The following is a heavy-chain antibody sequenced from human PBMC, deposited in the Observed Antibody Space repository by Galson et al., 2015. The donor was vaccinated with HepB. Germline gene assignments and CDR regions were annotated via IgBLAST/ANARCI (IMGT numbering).Heavy chain of an antibody. J-gene: IGHJ4*02. V-gene: IGHV1-46*01. CDR3: ATIGLWSGYDY. D-gene: IGHD3-3*01. CDR2: INPSGGST. Sequence: SVKVSCKASGYTFTSYYMHWVRQAPGQGLEWMGIINPSGGSTSYAQKFQGRVTMTRDTSISTAYMELSSLRSEDTAVYYCATIGLWSGYDYWGQGTLVTVSS. CDR1: GYTFTSYY.